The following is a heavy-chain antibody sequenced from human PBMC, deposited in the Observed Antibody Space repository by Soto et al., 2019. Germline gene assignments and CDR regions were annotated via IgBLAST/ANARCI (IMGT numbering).Heavy chain of an antibody. CDR1: GDSVSGNTAA. V-gene: IGHV6-1*01. CDR3: TREEAGTYTFDP. CDR2: TYYRSNRYN. D-gene: IGHD6-19*01. Sequence: SQTLSLTCAISGDSVSGNTAAWNWIRQSPSPGLEWLGRTYYRSNRYNDYAVSVKGRISINPATSKNQFSLQLKYLTPEDTAVYYCTREEAGTYTFDPWGQGTLVTASS. J-gene: IGHJ5*02.